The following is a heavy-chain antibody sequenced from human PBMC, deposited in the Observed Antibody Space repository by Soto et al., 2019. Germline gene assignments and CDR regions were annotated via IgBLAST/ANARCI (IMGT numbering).Heavy chain of an antibody. CDR1: GFTFGAYA. CDR3: TSYPFYSGSYNNWFDP. D-gene: IGHD1-26*01. V-gene: IGHV3-49*03. J-gene: IGHJ5*02. CDR2: IRSKAYGGTT. Sequence: GRSLRLSCTASGFTFGAYAMSWFRQAPGKVLEWVGFIRSKAYGGTTEYAASVKGRFTISRDDSKSIAYLQMNSLKTEDTAVYYCTSYPFYSGSYNNWFDPWGQGTLVTVSS.